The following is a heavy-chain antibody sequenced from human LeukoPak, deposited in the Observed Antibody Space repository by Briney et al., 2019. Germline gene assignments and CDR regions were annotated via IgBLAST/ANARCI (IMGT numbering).Heavy chain of an antibody. CDR1: GYTFTGYY. V-gene: IGHV1-2*04. CDR2: INPNSGGT. D-gene: IGHD1-26*01. J-gene: IGHJ4*02. CDR3: ARDGGSGSYCSV. Sequence: ASVTVSCTASGYTFTGYYMHWVRQAPGQGLEWMGWINPNSGGTNYAQKFQGWVTMTRDTSISTAYMELSRLRSDDTAVYYCARDGGSGSYCSVWGQGTLVTVSS.